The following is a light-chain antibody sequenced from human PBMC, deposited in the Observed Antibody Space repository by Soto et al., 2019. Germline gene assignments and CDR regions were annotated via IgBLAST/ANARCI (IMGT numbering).Light chain of an antibody. Sequence: EIVMTQSPATLSVSPGERATLSCRASQRVSSYLAWYQQKPGQAPRLLIYGASTRATGIPARFTGSGSGTEFTLTISSLQSEDFAVYYCQHYKDWPYTFGQGTNLEI. J-gene: IGKJ2*01. CDR3: QHYKDWPYT. CDR1: QRVSSY. CDR2: GAS. V-gene: IGKV3-15*01.